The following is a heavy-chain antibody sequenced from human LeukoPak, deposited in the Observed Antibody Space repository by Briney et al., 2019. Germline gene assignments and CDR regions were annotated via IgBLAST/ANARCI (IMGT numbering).Heavy chain of an antibody. J-gene: IGHJ4*02. CDR3: AKSQINTVVNPKGGFDY. V-gene: IGHV1-46*01. CDR1: GYTFTSHY. Sequence: GASVKVSCKASGYTFTSHYMHWVRQAPGQGLEWMGIINPSGGSTSYAQKFQGRVTMTRDTSTSTVYMELSSLRSEDTAVYYCAKSQINTVVNPKGGFDYWGQGTLVTVSS. D-gene: IGHD4-23*01. CDR2: INPSGGST.